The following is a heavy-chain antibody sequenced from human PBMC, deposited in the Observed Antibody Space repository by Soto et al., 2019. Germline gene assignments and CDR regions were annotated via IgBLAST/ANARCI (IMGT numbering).Heavy chain of an antibody. D-gene: IGHD2-15*01. J-gene: IGHJ5*02. CDR2: IYYSGST. V-gene: IGHV4-61*01. CDR1: DGSVSSGSYC. Sequence: SETLSLTCTVSDGSVSSGSYCWSWIRQPPGKGLDWIGYIYYSGSTNYNPSLKSRVTISVDTSKNQFSLKLSSVTAADTAVYYCAKAGGYCSGGSCFWFDPWGQGTLVTVSS. CDR3: AKAGGYCSGGSCFWFDP.